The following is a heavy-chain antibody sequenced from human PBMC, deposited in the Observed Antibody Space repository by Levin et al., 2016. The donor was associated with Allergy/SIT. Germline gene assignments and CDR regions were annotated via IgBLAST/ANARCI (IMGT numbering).Heavy chain of an antibody. Sequence: ASVKVSCKASGYIFTNYDINWVRQATGQGPEWMGWMNPNTGHTGYAQKFQGRITMTRDTSISTAYMELSSLRSEDTAVYFCARDASSSWYNGWLDPWGQGTLVTVSS. CDR3: ARDASSSWYNGWLDP. D-gene: IGHD6-13*01. CDR2: MNPNTGHT. V-gene: IGHV1-8*01. CDR1: GYIFTNYD. J-gene: IGHJ5*02.